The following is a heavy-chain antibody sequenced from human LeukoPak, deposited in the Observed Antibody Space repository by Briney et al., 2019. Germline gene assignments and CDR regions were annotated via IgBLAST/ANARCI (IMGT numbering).Heavy chain of an antibody. Sequence: KPGRSLRLSCTASGFTLGDYAMSWFRQAPGKGLEWVGFIRSKAYGGTTEYAASVKGRFTISRDDSKSIAYLQMNSLKTEDTAVYYCTREYSSGWSDYWGQGTLVTVSS. CDR3: TREYSSGWSDY. J-gene: IGHJ4*02. D-gene: IGHD6-19*01. V-gene: IGHV3-49*05. CDR2: IRSKAYGGTT. CDR1: GFTLGDYA.